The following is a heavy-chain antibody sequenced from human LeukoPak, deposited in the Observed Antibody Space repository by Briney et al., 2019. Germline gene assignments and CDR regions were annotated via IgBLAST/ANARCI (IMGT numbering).Heavy chain of an antibody. D-gene: IGHD7-27*01. CDR2: ISTSNGNT. CDR1: GYTFTSYA. CDR3: ARESGSNFDY. Sequence: ASVKVSCKASGYTFTSYAITWVRQAPGQGLEWMGYISTSNGNTNYAQKLQGRVTMTTDTSTSTAYMELRSLRSDDTAVYYCARESGSNFDYWGQGTLVTVSS. V-gene: IGHV1-18*01. J-gene: IGHJ4*02.